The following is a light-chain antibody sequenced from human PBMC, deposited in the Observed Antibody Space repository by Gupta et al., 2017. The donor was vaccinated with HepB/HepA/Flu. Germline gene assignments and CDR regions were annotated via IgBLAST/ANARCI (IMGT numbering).Light chain of an antibody. J-gene: IGKJ1*01. CDR3: QQDSSSPRT. CDR2: VAS. CDR1: QRVSTSY. V-gene: IGKV3-20*01. Sequence: EIVLTQSPGTLSLSPGERATLSCRASQRVSTSYLAWYQQTPGQAPRLLIYVASNRATGIPDRFSGSGSGTDFTLTISRLEPEDFAVYYCQQDSSSPRTFGQGTKVEIK.